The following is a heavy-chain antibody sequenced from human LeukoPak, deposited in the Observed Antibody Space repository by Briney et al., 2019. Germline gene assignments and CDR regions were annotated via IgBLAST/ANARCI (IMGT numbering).Heavy chain of an antibody. CDR3: AGDYDSSGYYWSFGY. D-gene: IGHD3-22*01. Sequence: SETLSLTCAVYGGSFSGYYWSWIRQPPGKGLEWIGEINHSGSTNYNPSLKSRVTISVDTSKNQFSLKLSSVTAADTAVYYCAGDYDSSGYYWSFGYWGRGTLVTVSS. V-gene: IGHV4-34*01. CDR2: INHSGST. J-gene: IGHJ4*02. CDR1: GGSFSGYY.